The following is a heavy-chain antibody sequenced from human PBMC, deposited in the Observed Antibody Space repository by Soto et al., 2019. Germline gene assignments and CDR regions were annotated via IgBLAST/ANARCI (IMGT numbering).Heavy chain of an antibody. CDR2: ISGGGGST. CDR1: GFTFSSYA. V-gene: IGHV3-23*01. D-gene: IGHD1-7*01. CDR3: AKDRTTLDYHYGMDV. Sequence: EVQLLESGGGLVQPGGSLTYACAASGFTFSSYAMTWVRQAPGKGLEWVSGISGGGGSTYYADSVKGRFTISRDNSKNTLFLQMNSLRAEDTAVYYCAKDRTTLDYHYGMDVWGQGTTVTVSS. J-gene: IGHJ6*02.